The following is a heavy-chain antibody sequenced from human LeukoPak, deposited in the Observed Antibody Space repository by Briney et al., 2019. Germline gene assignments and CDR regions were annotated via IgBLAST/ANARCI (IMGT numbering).Heavy chain of an antibody. V-gene: IGHV1-18*01. Sequence: AASVKVSCKTSGYTFTNYGISWLRQAPGQGLEWMGWSSADNGNIYYAPKFQDRVTLTTDRSTSTAYLDLNSLTSDDTAVYYCARDERPTLTTGSPLYNWFGPWGQGTLVTVSS. CDR2: SSADNGNI. CDR1: GYTFTNYG. D-gene: IGHD1-14*01. CDR3: ARDERPTLTTGSPLYNWFGP. J-gene: IGHJ5*02.